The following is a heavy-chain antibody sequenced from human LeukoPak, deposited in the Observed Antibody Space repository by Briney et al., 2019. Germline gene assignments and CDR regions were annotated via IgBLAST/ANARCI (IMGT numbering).Heavy chain of an antibody. CDR1: GFTFSAYA. Sequence: PGGSLRLSCAASGFTFSAYAMAWVRQAPGKGLEWVSTISGSGGTTYSADSVKGRFTISRDNAKNSLYLQMNSLRAEDTAVYYCARDAFDIWGQGTMVTVSS. J-gene: IGHJ3*02. CDR2: ISGSGGTT. V-gene: IGHV3-23*01. CDR3: ARDAFDI.